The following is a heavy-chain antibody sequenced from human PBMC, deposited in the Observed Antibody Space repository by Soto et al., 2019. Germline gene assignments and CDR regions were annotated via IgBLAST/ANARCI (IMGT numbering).Heavy chain of an antibody. CDR3: AKFEWLSPTGYYYCMDV. CDR2: ISGSGGST. D-gene: IGHD3-9*01. J-gene: IGHJ6*02. CDR1: GFTFSSYA. V-gene: IGHV3-23*01. Sequence: EVQLLESGGGLVQPGGSLRLSCAASGFTFSSYAMSWVRQAPGKGLEWVSAISGSGGSTYYADSVKGRFTISRDNSKNTLYRQMNSLRAEDTAVYYCAKFEWLSPTGYYYCMDVWVQGTTVTVSS.